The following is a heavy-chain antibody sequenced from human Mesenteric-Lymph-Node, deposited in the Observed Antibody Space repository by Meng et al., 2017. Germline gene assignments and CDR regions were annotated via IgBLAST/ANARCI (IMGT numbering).Heavy chain of an antibody. Sequence: GESLKISCVASGFTFSNFWMSWVRQAPGKGLEWLANIRQDGSDKNYVDSVKGRFSISRDNAKNSVYLQMNSLRAEDTAVYFCARDRWLSHDYWGQGTLVTVSS. CDR1: GFTFSNFW. J-gene: IGHJ4*02. D-gene: IGHD3-22*01. CDR2: IRQDGSDK. V-gene: IGHV3-7*01. CDR3: ARDRWLSHDY.